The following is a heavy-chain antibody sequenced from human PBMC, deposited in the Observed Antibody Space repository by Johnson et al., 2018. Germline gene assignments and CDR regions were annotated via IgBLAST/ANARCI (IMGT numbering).Heavy chain of an antibody. CDR1: GFTFDDYA. V-gene: IGHV3-9*01. Sequence: VQLVQSGGGLVQPGRSLRLSCAASGFTFDDYAMHWVRQAPGKGLEWVSGISWNSGSIGYVDSVKGRFTISRDNAKNSLYLQMNSLRAGDTAVYYCARSPAGVDWSGGSCSYDAFDIWGQGTMVTVAS. J-gene: IGHJ3*02. CDR3: ARSPAGVDWSGGSCSYDAFDI. D-gene: IGHD2-15*01. CDR2: ISWNSGSI.